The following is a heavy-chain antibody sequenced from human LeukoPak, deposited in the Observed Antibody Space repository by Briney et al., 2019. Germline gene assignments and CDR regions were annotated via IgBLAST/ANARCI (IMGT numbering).Heavy chain of an antibody. D-gene: IGHD1-14*01. J-gene: IGHJ4*02. CDR1: GFTFHFYA. CDR2: IGGSGDRS. V-gene: IGHV3-23*01. CDR3: ARDIKSGGFDY. Sequence: TGGSLRLSCAASGFTFHFYAMSWVRQVPGGPLEWVSNIGGSGDRSDYADSVKGRFTISRDNSKNTLYLQMNSLRAEDTAVYYCARDIKSGGFDYWGQGTLVTVSS.